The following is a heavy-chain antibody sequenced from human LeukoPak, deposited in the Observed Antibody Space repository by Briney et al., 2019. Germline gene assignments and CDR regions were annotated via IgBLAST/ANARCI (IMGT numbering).Heavy chain of an antibody. D-gene: IGHD3-22*01. V-gene: IGHV4-34*01. CDR3: ARHLAIVVVITSDWYFDL. J-gene: IGHJ2*01. Sequence: PSETLSLTCAVYGGSFSGYYWSWIRQPPGKGLEWIGEINHSGSTNYNPSLKSRVTISVDTSKNQFSLKLSSVTAADTAVYYCARHLAIVVVITSDWYFDLWGRGTLVTVPS. CDR1: GGSFSGYY. CDR2: INHSGST.